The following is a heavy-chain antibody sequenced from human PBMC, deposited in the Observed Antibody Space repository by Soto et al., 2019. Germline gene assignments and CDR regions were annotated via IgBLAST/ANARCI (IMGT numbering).Heavy chain of an antibody. Sequence: GGSLRLSCAASGFNFSNHWMHWVRQRPAEGLVWVSRITSDGKSKAYAESVKGRFAISRDNAKNTLYLQMNGLTAEDTAVYYCARESGDWPLNWFDPWCQGTLVTVSS. CDR3: ARESGDWPLNWFDP. D-gene: IGHD2-21*02. J-gene: IGHJ5*02. CDR1: GFNFSNHW. V-gene: IGHV3-74*01. CDR2: ITSDGKSK.